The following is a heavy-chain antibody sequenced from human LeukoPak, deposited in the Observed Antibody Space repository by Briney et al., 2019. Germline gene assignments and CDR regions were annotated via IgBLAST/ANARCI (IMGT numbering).Heavy chain of an antibody. D-gene: IGHD6-13*01. CDR3: AKGDSSSWYSFDY. CDR2: ISCSGGST. CDR1: GFTFSSYA. V-gene: IGHV3-23*01. J-gene: IGHJ4*02. Sequence: GGSLRLSCAASGFTFSSYAMSWVRQAPGKGLEWVSAISCSGGSTYYADSVKGRFTISRDNSKNTLYLQMNSLRAEDTAVYYCAKGDSSSWYSFDYWGQGTLVTVSS.